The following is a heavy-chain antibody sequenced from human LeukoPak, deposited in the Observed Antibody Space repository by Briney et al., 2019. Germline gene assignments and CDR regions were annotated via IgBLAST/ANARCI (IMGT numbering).Heavy chain of an antibody. J-gene: IGHJ4*02. V-gene: IGHV1-46*01. CDR3: ARGGTAMVLDY. D-gene: IGHD5-18*01. CDR2: INPSGGST. Sequence: ASVKVSCKASGYTITSYYMHGVRQAPGQGLEWMGIINPSGGSTSYAQKFQGRVTMTRDTSTSTVYMELSSLRSEDTAVYYCARGGTAMVLDYWGQGTLVTVSS. CDR1: GYTITSYY.